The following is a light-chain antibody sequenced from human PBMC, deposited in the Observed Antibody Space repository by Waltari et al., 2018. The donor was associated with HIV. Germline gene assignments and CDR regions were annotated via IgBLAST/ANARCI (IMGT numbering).Light chain of an antibody. CDR2: EIT. CDR3: CSYANAGRT. Sequence: QSALTQPAAVSGSPGQSITISCIGITNDDGTHNIVSWYQQLHGKAPKLIIYEITKRPSGVSNRFSGSKSGNTASLTISGLQADDEADYYCCSYANAGRTFGGGTKLTVL. V-gene: IGLV2-23*02. J-gene: IGLJ2*01. CDR1: TNDDGTHNI.